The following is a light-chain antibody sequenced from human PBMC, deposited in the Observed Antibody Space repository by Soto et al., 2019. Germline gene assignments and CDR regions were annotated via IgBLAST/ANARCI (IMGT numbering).Light chain of an antibody. CDR1: SSDVGGYNY. J-gene: IGLJ2*01. CDR2: DVS. Sequence: QSALTQPASVSGSPGQSITISCTGTSSDVGGYNYVSWYQQHPGKAPKLMIYDVSNRPSGVSNRFSGSKSGNTASLTISGLRAEDEADYYCSSYTSSSTRKVFGGGTKLTVL. V-gene: IGLV2-14*01. CDR3: SSYTSSSTRKV.